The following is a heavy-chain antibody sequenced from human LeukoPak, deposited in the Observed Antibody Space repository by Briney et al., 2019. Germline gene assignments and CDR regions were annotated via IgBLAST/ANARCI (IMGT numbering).Heavy chain of an antibody. Sequence: ASVKVSCKASGYTSTTYGITWVRQAPGQGLEWMGWISAYNGNTNYAQKLQGRVTMTTDTSTSTAYMELRSLRSDDTAVYFCARALADGYKELGYWGQGTLVTVSS. CDR2: ISAYNGNT. CDR1: GYTSTTYG. D-gene: IGHD5-24*01. J-gene: IGHJ4*02. V-gene: IGHV1-18*01. CDR3: ARALADGYKELGY.